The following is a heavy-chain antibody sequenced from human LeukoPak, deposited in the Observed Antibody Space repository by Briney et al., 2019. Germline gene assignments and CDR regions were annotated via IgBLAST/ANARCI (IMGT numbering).Heavy chain of an antibody. CDR3: ARGGSGARDFDWLLISFDP. Sequence: PGGSLRLSCAASGFTVSSNYMTWVRQAPGKGLEWVSVIYSGGSTYYADSVKGRFTISRDNSKNTLYLQMNSLRAEDTAVYYCARGGSGARDFDWLLISFDPWGQGTLVTVSS. D-gene: IGHD3-9*01. J-gene: IGHJ5*02. CDR2: IYSGGST. CDR1: GFTVSSNY. V-gene: IGHV3-53*01.